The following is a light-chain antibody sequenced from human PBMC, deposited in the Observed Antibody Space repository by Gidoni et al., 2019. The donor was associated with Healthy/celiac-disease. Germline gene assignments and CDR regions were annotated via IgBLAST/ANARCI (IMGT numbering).Light chain of an antibody. J-gene: IGKJ4*01. CDR2: AAS. CDR3: QQSYSTPPT. CDR1: QSISSY. V-gene: IGKV1-39*01. Sequence: DIQMTQSPSSLSASVGDRVTITCRASQSISSYLNWDQQKPGKATKLLIYAASSLQSGVPSRFSGSGSGTDFTLTISSLQPEDFATYYCQQSYSTPPTFGGGTKVEIK.